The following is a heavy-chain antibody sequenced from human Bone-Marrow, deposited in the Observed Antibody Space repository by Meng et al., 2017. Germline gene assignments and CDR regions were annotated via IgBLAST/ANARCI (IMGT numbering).Heavy chain of an antibody. V-gene: IGHV3-20*04. CDR3: ARDGPYDYVWGSYRSSSYYFDY. J-gene: IGHJ4*02. D-gene: IGHD3-16*02. CDR1: GFTFDDYG. Sequence: GVLKISCAASGFTFDDYGMSWVRQAPGKGLEWVSGINWNGGSTGYADSVKGRFTISRDNAKNSLYLQMNSLRAEDTALYYCARDGPYDYVWGSYRSSSYYFDYWGQGTLVTVSS. CDR2: INWNGGST.